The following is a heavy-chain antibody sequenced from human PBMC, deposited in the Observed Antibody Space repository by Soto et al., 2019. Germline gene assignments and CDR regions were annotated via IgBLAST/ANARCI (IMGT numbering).Heavy chain of an antibody. CDR1: GFTFSSYG. J-gene: IGHJ4*02. CDR2: IWYDGSNK. CDR3: ARDSVGGFYDYIWGSYRPINPPDY. V-gene: IGHV3-33*01. D-gene: IGHD3-16*02. Sequence: GGSLRLSCAASGFTFSSYGMHWVRQAPGKGLEWVAVIWYDGSNKYYADSVKGRFTISRDNSKNTLYLQMNSLRAEDTAVYYCARDSVGGFYDYIWGSYRPINPPDYWGQGTLVTVSS.